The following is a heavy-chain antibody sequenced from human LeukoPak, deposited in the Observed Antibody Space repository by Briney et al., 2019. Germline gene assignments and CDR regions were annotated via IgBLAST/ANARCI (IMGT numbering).Heavy chain of an antibody. D-gene: IGHD6-19*01. J-gene: IGHJ4*02. CDR3: ARLDSSGWYGAN. Sequence: SETLSLTCTVSGGSISSYYWSWIRQPPGKGLEWIGYIYYSRSTNYNPSLKSRVTISVDTSKNQFSLKLSSVTAADTAVYYCARLDSSGWYGANWGQGTLVTVSS. CDR1: GGSISSYY. V-gene: IGHV4-59*08. CDR2: IYYSRST.